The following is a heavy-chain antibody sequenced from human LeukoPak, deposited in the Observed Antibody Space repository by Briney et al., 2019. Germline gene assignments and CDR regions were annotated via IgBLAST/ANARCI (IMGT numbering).Heavy chain of an antibody. D-gene: IGHD1-26*01. Sequence: GGSLRLSCAASGFTFSSYWMSWVRQAPGKGLEWVANIKQDGSEKYYVDSVKGRFTISRDNAKNSLYLQMNSLRAEDTAVYYCARDRAGGGSRTSYFDCWGQGTLVTVSS. CDR3: ARDRAGGGSRTSYFDC. CDR1: GFTFSSYW. V-gene: IGHV3-7*01. J-gene: IGHJ4*02. CDR2: IKQDGSEK.